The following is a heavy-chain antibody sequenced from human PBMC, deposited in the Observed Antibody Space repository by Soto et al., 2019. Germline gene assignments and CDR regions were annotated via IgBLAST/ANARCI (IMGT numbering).Heavy chain of an antibody. Sequence: ASVKVSCKASGYTFSSYGISWVRQAPGQGLEWLGGISAYNGATKSAQKLQGRVTMTTDRSTTTAKMELRSLTSDDTAVYFCVRDHYYDIGGYLLAYDSWGQGTLVTVSS. D-gene: IGHD3-22*01. V-gene: IGHV1-18*01. CDR3: VRDHYYDIGGYLLAYDS. CDR1: GYTFSSYG. CDR2: ISAYNGAT. J-gene: IGHJ4*02.